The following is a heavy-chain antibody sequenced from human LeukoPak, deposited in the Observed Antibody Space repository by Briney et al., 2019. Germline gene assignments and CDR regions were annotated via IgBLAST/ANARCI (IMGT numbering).Heavy chain of an antibody. D-gene: IGHD4-11*01. CDR2: INPNSGGT. CDR3: ARALDSNYDYYYGMDV. CDR1: GYTFTGYY. V-gene: IGHV1-2*02. Sequence: ASVKVSCKASGYTFTGYYMHWVRQAPGQGLEWMGWINPNSGGTNYAQKFQGRVTMTRDTSISTAYMELSRLRSDDTAVYYCARALDSNYDYYYGMDVWGQGTTVTVSS. J-gene: IGHJ6*02.